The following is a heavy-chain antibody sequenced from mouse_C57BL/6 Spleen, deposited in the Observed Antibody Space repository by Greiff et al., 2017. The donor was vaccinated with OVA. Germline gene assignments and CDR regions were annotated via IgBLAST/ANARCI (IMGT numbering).Heavy chain of an antibody. J-gene: IGHJ4*01. D-gene: IGHD1-1*01. CDR1: GFTFSDYG. CDR3: ARGSRYAMDY. Sequence: EVQLKESGGGLVKPGGSLKLSCAASGFTFSDYGMHWVRQAPEKGLEWVAYISSGSSTIYYADTVKGRFTISRDNAKNTLFLQMTSLRSEDTAMYYCARGSRYAMDYWGQGTSVTVSS. V-gene: IGHV5-17*01. CDR2: ISSGSSTI.